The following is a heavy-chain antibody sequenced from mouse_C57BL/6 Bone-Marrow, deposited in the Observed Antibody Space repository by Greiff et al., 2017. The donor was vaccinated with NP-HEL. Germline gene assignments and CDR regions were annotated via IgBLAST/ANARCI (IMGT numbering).Heavy chain of an antibody. V-gene: IGHV1-81*01. Sequence: QVQLKQPGAELARPGASVKLSCKASGYTFTSYGISWVKQRTGQGLEWIGEIYPRSGNTYYNEKFKGKATLTADKSSSTAYMELRSLTSEDSAVYFCARRPLFTTVPSMDYWGQGTSVTVSS. CDR1: GYTFTSYG. CDR3: ARRPLFTTVPSMDY. J-gene: IGHJ4*01. D-gene: IGHD1-1*01. CDR2: IYPRSGNT.